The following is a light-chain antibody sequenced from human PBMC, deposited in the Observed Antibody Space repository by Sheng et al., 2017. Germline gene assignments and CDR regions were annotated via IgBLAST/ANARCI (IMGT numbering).Light chain of an antibody. J-gene: IGKJ1*01. CDR2: DTS. V-gene: IGKV1-5*01. CDR1: RTGRGR. CDR3: QLQFNFWWT. Sequence: DTQMTQSPSTLSASVGDRVTITCRASRTGRGRLAWFQQKPGKAPQLLISDTSVLEAGVPSRFSGSRSGPEFTLTINNVQPDDFATYYCQLQFNFWWTFGPRDQGGHQT.